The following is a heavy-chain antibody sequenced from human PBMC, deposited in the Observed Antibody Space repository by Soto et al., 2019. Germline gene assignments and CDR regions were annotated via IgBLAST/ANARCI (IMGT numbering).Heavy chain of an antibody. CDR1: GYTFTSYD. D-gene: IGHD3-10*01. J-gene: IGHJ4*02. Sequence: QVQLVQSGAEVKKPGASVKVSCKASGYTFTSYDINWVRQATGQGLEWMGWMNPNSGNTGYAQKYQGIFTMTRNTSITTAYMELSSLRAEDTAVYYCERGGDYYGSGSSYFDYWGQGALVTVSS. V-gene: IGHV1-8*01. CDR3: ERGGDYYGSGSSYFDY. CDR2: MNPNSGNT.